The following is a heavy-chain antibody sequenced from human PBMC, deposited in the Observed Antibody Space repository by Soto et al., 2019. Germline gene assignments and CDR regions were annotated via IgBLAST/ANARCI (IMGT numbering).Heavy chain of an antibody. CDR1: GGSFSGYY. CDR2: INHSGST. V-gene: IGHV4-34*01. J-gene: IGHJ4*02. CDR3: ARGTTAPGV. D-gene: IGHD4-17*01. Sequence: QVQLQPWGAGLLKLSETLSLTCAVYGGSFSGYYWSWIRQPPGKGLAWIGEINHSGSTNYNPSLKRRVTISVDTSKNHFSLKLSSVTAADTAVYYCARGTTAPGVWGQVTLVTVSS.